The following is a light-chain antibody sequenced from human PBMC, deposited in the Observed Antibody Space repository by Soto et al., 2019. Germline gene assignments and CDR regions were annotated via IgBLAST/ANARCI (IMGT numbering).Light chain of an antibody. CDR3: QQDNNWPPVT. CDR2: GAS. Sequence: EIVMTQSPATLSVSPGERATLSCRASQSVSSNLAWYQQKPGQAPRLLIYGASTRATGIPARFSGSGSGTEFTLTISSLQSEDFAVYSCQQDNNWPPVTFGQGTKVDIK. V-gene: IGKV3-15*01. J-gene: IGKJ1*01. CDR1: QSVSSN.